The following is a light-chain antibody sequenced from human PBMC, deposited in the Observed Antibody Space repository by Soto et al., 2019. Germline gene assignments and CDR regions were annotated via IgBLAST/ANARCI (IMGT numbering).Light chain of an antibody. V-gene: IGKV3-15*01. Sequence: EIVMTQSPATLSVSPGERATLSCRASQSVSSNLAWYQQKPGQAPRLPIYGASTRATGIPARFSGSGSGTAFTLTISSLQSEDFAVYYCQQYNNWPRTFGQGTKLEIK. J-gene: IGKJ2*01. CDR2: GAS. CDR3: QQYNNWPRT. CDR1: QSVSSN.